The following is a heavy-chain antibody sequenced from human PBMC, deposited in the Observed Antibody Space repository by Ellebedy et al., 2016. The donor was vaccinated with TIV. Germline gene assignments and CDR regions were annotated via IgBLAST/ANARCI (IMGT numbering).Heavy chain of an antibody. CDR3: ARDIGGGNSDY. CDR1: GGSFSSHY. D-gene: IGHD4-23*01. Sequence: MPSETLSLTCAVYGGSFSSHYWTWIRQPPGKGLEWIGEINHSGSTNYNPSPKSRVTISVDTSKNQFSLKLSSVTAADTAVYYCARDIGGGNSDYWGQGTLVTVSS. V-gene: IGHV4-34*01. CDR2: INHSGST. J-gene: IGHJ4*02.